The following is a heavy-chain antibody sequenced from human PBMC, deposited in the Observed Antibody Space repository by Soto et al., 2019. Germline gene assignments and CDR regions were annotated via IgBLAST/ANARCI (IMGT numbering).Heavy chain of an antibody. CDR1: GFTFSSSW. CDR3: ATSRISGSQLEY. D-gene: IGHD1-26*01. CDR2: INGDGSST. Sequence: EVQLVESGGGLVQPGGSLRLSCAASGFTFSSSWMHWVRQAPGKGLVWVSRINGDGSSTSYADSVKGRFTISRDNAKNTLYLQMNSLRADDTAVYYCATSRISGSQLEYWGQGTLVTVSS. V-gene: IGHV3-74*01. J-gene: IGHJ4*02.